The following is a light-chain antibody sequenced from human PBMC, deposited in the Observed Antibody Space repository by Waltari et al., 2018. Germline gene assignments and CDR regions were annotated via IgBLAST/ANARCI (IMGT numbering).Light chain of an antibody. CDR2: AAS. CDR3: LNHYSAPWT. CDR1: QDIRNH. J-gene: IGKJ1*01. V-gene: IGKV1-27*01. Sequence: DIQLTQAPSSLSASVGDRVTITCRAGQDIRNHLAWYQQKPGKVPQLLIYAASTFESGVPSRFSGSGSGTYFSLTISSLQPEDVASYYCLNHYSAPWTFGQGTKVEI.